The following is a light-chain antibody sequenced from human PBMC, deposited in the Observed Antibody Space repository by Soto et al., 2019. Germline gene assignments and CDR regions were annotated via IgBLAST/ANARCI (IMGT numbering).Light chain of an antibody. J-gene: IGKJ5*01. Sequence: EIVMTQSPATLSVSPGERATLSCRASQSISARLGWYQQRPGQAPRPLIYGGSNRATGVPARFSGSGSGTEFTLTISSLQSEDFAVYYCEQYNTWRSITFGQGTRLEIK. CDR1: QSISAR. V-gene: IGKV3-15*01. CDR3: EQYNTWRSIT. CDR2: GGS.